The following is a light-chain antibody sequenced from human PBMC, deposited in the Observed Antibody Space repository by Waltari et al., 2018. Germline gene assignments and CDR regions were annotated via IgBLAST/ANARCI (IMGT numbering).Light chain of an antibody. CDR1: KSGSKS. V-gene: IGLV3-21*01. J-gene: IGLJ2*01. CDR2: YNN. CDR3: QVWDSASDHVV. Sequence: SYVLTQTPSVSVAPGETARITWGGNKSGSKSGHWYQQEPGQAPILDIYYNNDRHSALPERFSGSTSGNTAILTSIRVDAGDEADAYCQVWDSASDHVVFGGGPKLAVL.